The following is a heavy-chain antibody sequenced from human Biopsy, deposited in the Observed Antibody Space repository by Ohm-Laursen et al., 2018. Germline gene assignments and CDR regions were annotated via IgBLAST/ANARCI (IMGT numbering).Heavy chain of an antibody. J-gene: IGHJ4*02. CDR2: IYGRGSTA. CDR3: ARGMRSSGWPYFDS. CDR1: GDSVSSGSFY. V-gene: IGHV4-61*01. Sequence: GTLSLTCTVSGDSVSSGSFYWTWIRQPPGQGLEYIGYIYGRGSTANYNPSLESPVTMSVDMPKNQFSLKLSSVTAADTAIYYCARGMRSSGWPYFDSWGQGTLVTVSS. D-gene: IGHD6-19*01.